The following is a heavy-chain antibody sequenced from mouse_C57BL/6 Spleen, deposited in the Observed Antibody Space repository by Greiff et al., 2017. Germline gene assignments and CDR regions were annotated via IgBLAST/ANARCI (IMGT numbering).Heavy chain of an antibody. CDR2: IDPSDSYT. V-gene: IGHV1-50*01. J-gene: IGHJ3*01. CDR1: GYTFTSYW. Sequence: QVQLQQSGAELVKPGASVKLSCKASGYTFTSYWMQWVKQRPGQGLEWIGEIDPSDSYTNYNQKFKGKATLTVDTSSSTAYMQLSSLTSEDSAVYYCARRRLYGYDWFAYWGQGTLVTVSA. D-gene: IGHD2-2*01. CDR3: ARRRLYGYDWFAY.